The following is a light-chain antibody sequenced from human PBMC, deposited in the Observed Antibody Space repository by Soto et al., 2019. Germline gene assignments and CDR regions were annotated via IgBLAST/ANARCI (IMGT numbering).Light chain of an antibody. CDR2: DVS. CDR1: QSVGSY. V-gene: IGKV3-11*01. Sequence: EVVLTQSPATLSVSPGERATLSCRASQSVGSYLAWYQQKPGQAPRLLIFDVSNRATGIPARFSGSGSGTDFTLTISSLEPEDFAVYYCQQRNNWTFGQGTKVDIK. J-gene: IGKJ1*01. CDR3: QQRNNWT.